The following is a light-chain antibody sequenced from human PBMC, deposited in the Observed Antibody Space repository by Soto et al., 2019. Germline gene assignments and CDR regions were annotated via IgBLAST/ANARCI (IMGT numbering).Light chain of an antibody. CDR3: QQSYSIPLT. CDR1: QSISSF. V-gene: IGKV1-39*01. Sequence: DLPMTQSPSSLSASVGARVTISCRASQSISSFLNWYQQKPGKAPKLLIYAASSLQSGVPSRFSGSGSGTDFTLTISSLQPEDFATYYCQQSYSIPLTFGGGTRVEIK. J-gene: IGKJ4*01. CDR2: AAS.